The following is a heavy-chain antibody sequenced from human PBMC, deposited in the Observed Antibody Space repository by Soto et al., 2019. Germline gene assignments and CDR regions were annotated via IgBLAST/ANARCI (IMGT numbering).Heavy chain of an antibody. V-gene: IGHV3-30-3*01. CDR1: GFTFSSYA. J-gene: IGHJ4*02. D-gene: IGHD2-2*01. Sequence: GGSLRLSCAASGFTFSSYAMHWVRQAPGKGLEWVAVISYDGSNKYYADSVKGRFTISRDNSKNTLYLQMNSLRAEDTAVYYCARDLVVPHEAHFDYWGQGTLVTVSS. CDR3: ARDLVVPHEAHFDY. CDR2: ISYDGSNK.